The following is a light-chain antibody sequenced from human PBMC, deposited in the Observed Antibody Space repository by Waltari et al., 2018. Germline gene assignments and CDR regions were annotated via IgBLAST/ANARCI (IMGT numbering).Light chain of an antibody. CDR2: DER. Sequence: SYVLTQPPSVSVAPGQTARITCGGKNIGGKSVHWYQQMPGQAPILVVSDERDRPSGILERCSGSNSGNTATLTISRVEAGDEADYSCQVWDGNSDHAVFGGGTQLTVL. CDR1: NIGGKS. J-gene: IGLJ7*01. V-gene: IGLV3-21*02. CDR3: QVWDGNSDHAV.